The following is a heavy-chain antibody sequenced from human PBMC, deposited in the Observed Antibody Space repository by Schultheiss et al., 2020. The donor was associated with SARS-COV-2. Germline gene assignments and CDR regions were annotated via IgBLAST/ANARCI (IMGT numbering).Heavy chain of an antibody. V-gene: IGHV3-30*18. J-gene: IGHJ6*02. D-gene: IGHD3-10*01. CDR2: ISYDGSNK. CDR3: AKALLVDHYYGMDV. CDR1: GFTFSSYG. Sequence: GGSLRLSCAASGFTFSSYGMHWVRQAPGKGLEWVAVISYDGSNKYYADSVKGRFTISRDNSKNTLYLQMNSLRAEDTAVYYCAKALLVDHYYGMDVWGQGTTVTVSS.